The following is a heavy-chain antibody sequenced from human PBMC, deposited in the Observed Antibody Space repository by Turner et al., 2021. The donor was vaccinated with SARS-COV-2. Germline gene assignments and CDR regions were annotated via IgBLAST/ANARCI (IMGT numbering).Heavy chain of an antibody. CDR2: IKQDGSEK. D-gene: IGHD3-22*01. J-gene: IGHJ4*02. V-gene: IGHV3-7*01. Sequence: EVQLVESGGGLVQPGGSLRPSCAASAFTFVTFWMNWVRQAPGKGLEWVANIKQDGSEKYYVDSVKGRFTISRDNAKNSLYLQMNSLRAEDTAVYYCARDTPTYYYDSSGYYTEWYFDYWGQGTLVTVSS. CDR1: AFTFVTFW. CDR3: ARDTPTYYYDSSGYYTEWYFDY.